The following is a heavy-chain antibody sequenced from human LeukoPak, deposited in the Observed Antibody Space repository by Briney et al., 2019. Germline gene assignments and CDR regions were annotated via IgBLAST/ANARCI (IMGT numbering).Heavy chain of an antibody. Sequence: ASVKISCKVSGYTFTDYFMHWVQQAPGKGLEWVGLVDPEDGETIYAEKFQGRVTITADTSTDTAYMELSSLRSEDTAVYYCATDWLNDDGYYMDVWGKGTTVTVSS. CDR1: GYTFTDYF. V-gene: IGHV1-69-2*01. J-gene: IGHJ6*03. D-gene: IGHD1-1*01. CDR2: VDPEDGET. CDR3: ATDWLNDDGYYMDV.